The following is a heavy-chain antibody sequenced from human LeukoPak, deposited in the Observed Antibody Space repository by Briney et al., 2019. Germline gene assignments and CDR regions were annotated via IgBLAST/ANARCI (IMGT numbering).Heavy chain of an antibody. CDR3: ARALGYSYGYAVDY. CDR1: GFIFSNYN. D-gene: IGHD5-18*01. Sequence: PGGSLRLSCAAPGFIFSNYNMNWVRQTPGKGLEWLSYISSSSGTIYYADSVKGRFTISGDNAKNSLYLQMNSLRAEDTAVYYCARALGYSYGYAVDYWGQGTLVTVSS. CDR2: ISSSSGTI. J-gene: IGHJ4*02. V-gene: IGHV3-48*01.